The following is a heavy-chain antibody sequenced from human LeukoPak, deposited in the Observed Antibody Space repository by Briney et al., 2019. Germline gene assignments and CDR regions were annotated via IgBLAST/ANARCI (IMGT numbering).Heavy chain of an antibody. J-gene: IGHJ5*02. D-gene: IGHD3-10*01. CDR1: ADSISNSNYY. V-gene: IGHV4-39*01. CDR3: ARHDSYGSVNWFDP. Sequence: PSETLSLTCTDSADSISNSNYYWGWIRQPPGKGLEWIGSIYYSGSTYYNPSLKSRVTISVDTSKNQFSLKLSSVTAADTAVYYCARHDSYGSVNWFDPWGQGTLVTVSS. CDR2: IYYSGST.